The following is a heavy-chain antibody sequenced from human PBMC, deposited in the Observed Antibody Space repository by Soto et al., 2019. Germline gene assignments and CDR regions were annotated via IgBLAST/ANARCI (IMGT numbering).Heavy chain of an antibody. J-gene: IGHJ5*02. Sequence: KASETLSLTCAVYGGSFSGYYWSWIRQPPGKGLEWIGEINHSGSTNYNPSLKSRVTISVDTSKNQFSLKLSSVTAADTAVYYCARGVYSNYVTTGNWFDPWGQGTMVTVYS. D-gene: IGHD4-4*01. V-gene: IGHV4-34*01. CDR1: GGSFSGYY. CDR3: ARGVYSNYVTTGNWFDP. CDR2: INHSGST.